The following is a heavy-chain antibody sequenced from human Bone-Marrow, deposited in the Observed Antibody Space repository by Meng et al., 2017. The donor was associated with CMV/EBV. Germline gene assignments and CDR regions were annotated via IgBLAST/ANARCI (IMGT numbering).Heavy chain of an antibody. V-gene: IGHV3-7*03. CDR2: IKQGGGEK. CDR1: GFTFNTYW. D-gene: IGHD1-26*01. Sequence: GGSLRLSCAASGFTFNTYWMTWVRQPPGKGLEWVANIKQGGGEKSYVDSLKGRFTISRDNARNSVFLQVSGLRAEDTAVYYCARVMSGGHFSRIDSCGQGTLVTVSS. J-gene: IGHJ4*02. CDR3: ARVMSGGHFSRIDS.